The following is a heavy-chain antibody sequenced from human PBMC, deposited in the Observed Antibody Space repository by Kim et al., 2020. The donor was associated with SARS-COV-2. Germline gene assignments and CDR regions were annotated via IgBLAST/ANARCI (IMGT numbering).Heavy chain of an antibody. CDR1: GFTFSSYG. CDR2: ISYDGSNK. D-gene: IGHD1-7*01. CDR3: AKALGGTTVVDY. Sequence: GGSLRLSCAASGFTFSSYGMHWVRQAPGKGLEWVAVISYDGSNKYYADSVKGRFTISRDNSKNTLYLQMNSLRAEDTAVYYCAKALGGTTVVDYWGQGTLVTVSS. J-gene: IGHJ4*02. V-gene: IGHV3-30*18.